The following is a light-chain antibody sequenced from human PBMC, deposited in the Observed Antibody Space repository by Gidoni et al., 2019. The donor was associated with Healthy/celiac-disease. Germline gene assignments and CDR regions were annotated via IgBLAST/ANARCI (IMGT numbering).Light chain of an antibody. Sequence: EDMFTQSPATRSLSPGERATLSCRASQSVSSYLAWFQQQPGQAPRLLSYDASNGATGIPARFSGSGSGTYCTLTISSIGPEEFAVYYCQQRSHWPRTFXQXTKVEIK. CDR3: QQRSHWPRT. J-gene: IGKJ1*01. CDR1: QSVSSY. V-gene: IGKV3-11*01. CDR2: DAS.